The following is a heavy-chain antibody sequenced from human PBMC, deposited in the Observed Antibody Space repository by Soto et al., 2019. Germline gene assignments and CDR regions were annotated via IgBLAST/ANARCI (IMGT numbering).Heavy chain of an antibody. CDR2: MYPGNFDA. J-gene: IGHJ3*02. Sequence: EVQLVQSGAEVKKPGESLKISCKGSGYSFTNHCIGWVRQMPGKGLEWMGMMYPGNFDARYSPSFQGQVTISVDKSISTAYLEWSSLKASHTAMYYCGRQFHLGIGAPGSFPFDIWGQGTKVTVSS. CDR1: GYSFTNHC. D-gene: IGHD6-13*01. V-gene: IGHV5-51*01. CDR3: GRQFHLGIGAPGSFPFDI.